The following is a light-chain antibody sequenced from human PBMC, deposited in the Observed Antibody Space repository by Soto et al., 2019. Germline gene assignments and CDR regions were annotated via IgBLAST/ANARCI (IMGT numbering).Light chain of an antibody. CDR2: AAS. V-gene: IGKV1-39*01. CDR1: QSISSY. CDR3: QQSYSTPWT. J-gene: IGKJ1*01. Sequence: IQMTQSPSSLSASVGDRVTITCRASQSISSYLNWYQQKPGKAPKLLIYAASSLQSGVPSRFSGSGSGTEFTLTISSLQPVDFATYYCQQSYSTPWTFGQGTKVEIK.